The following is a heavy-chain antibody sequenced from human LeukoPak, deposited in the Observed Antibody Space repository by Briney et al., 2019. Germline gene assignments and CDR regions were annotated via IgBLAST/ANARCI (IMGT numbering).Heavy chain of an antibody. CDR2: ISGSGGST. V-gene: IGHV3-23*01. Sequence: TGGSLRLSCAASGFTFSSYAMSWVRQAPGKGLEWVSAISGSGGSTYYADSVKGRFTISRDNSKNTLYLQMNSLRAEDTAVYYCAKDHGVLRFLEWPDQWGQGTLVTVSS. CDR1: GFTFSSYA. D-gene: IGHD3-3*01. J-gene: IGHJ4*02. CDR3: AKDHGVLRFLEWPDQ.